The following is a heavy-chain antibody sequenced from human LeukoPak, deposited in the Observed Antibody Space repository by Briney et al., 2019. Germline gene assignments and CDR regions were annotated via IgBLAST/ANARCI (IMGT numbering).Heavy chain of an antibody. Sequence: SETLSLTCTVSGGFIRDSGYYWGWIRQPPGKGLEWIGTVFYSGRTYYNSSLQSRVTISVDTSKNQFSLKLSSVAAADTAVYYCARGETGYCSGGSCYEVSAFDYWGQGTLVTVSS. D-gene: IGHD2-15*01. V-gene: IGHV4-39*07. CDR1: GGFIRDSGYY. CDR3: ARGETGYCSGGSCYEVSAFDY. CDR2: VFYSGRT. J-gene: IGHJ4*02.